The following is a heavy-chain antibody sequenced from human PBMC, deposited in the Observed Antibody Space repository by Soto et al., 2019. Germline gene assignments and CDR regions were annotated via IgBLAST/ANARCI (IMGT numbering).Heavy chain of an antibody. CDR2: IYWDDDK. CDR1: GFSLSTSGVG. CDR3: AHSGYDILTGYVWFDP. V-gene: IGHV2-5*02. Sequence: QITLKESGPTLVKPTQTLTLTCTFSGFSLSTSGVGVGWIRQPPGKALEWLALIYWDDDKRYSPSLKSRPTITKDTSKNQVVLTMTNMDPVDTATYYCAHSGYDILTGYVWFDPWGQGTLVTVSS. D-gene: IGHD3-9*01. J-gene: IGHJ5*02.